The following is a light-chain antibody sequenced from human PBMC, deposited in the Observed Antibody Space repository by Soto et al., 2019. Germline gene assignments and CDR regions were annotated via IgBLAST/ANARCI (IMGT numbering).Light chain of an antibody. CDR3: QQCGSSLWT. Sequence: EVVLTQSPGTLSLSPGEGATLSCRASQSVRKNSFAWYQQKPGQAPRLLIYGASNRAIGIPDRFSGSWSGTNFTLTISRLEPEDFAIYYCQQCGSSLWTFGQGTKVEFK. CDR2: GAS. V-gene: IGKV3-20*01. CDR1: QSVRKNS. J-gene: IGKJ1*01.